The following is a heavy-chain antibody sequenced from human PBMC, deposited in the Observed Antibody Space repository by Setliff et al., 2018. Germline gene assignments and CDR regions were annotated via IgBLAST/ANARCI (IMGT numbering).Heavy chain of an antibody. J-gene: IGHJ4*02. Sequence: PSETLSLTCTVSGGSISSHYWSWIRQPPGKGLEWIGYIYYSGSTNYNPSLKSRVTISVDTSKNQFSLKLSSVTAADTAVYYCATNPYQLLNFDYWGQGTLVTVSS. CDR3: ATNPYQLLNFDY. CDR1: GGSISSHY. V-gene: IGHV4-59*11. CDR2: IYYSGST. D-gene: IGHD2-2*01.